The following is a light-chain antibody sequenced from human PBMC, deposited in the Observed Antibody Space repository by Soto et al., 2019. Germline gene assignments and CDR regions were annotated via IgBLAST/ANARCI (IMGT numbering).Light chain of an antibody. CDR1: QSISSY. J-gene: IGKJ1*01. CDR2: AAS. CDR3: QQSFSTPWT. V-gene: IGKV1-39*01. Sequence: DIQMTQSPSSLSASVGDRVTITCRASQSISSYLIWHQQKPGKAPNLLFYAASSLQSGVPSRFSGSGSGTDFTLTISSLQPEDFATYYCQQSFSTPWTFGQGTKVEIK.